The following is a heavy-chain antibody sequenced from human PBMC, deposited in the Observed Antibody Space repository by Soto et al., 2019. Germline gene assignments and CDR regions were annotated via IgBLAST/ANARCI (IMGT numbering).Heavy chain of an antibody. CDR2: IIPVFGRV. V-gene: IGHV1-69*01. CDR3: ANSRGGNFLGYHGMDT. CDR1: GGTFSSRA. J-gene: IGHJ6*02. Sequence: QVQLVQSGPEVKKTGPSVKVSCKASGGTFSSRAISWVRQAPGQGLEWMGGIIPVFGRVNYAEKFQDRVTITADESTGTVYMELSSLRSEDTALYYCANSRGGNFLGYHGMDTWGQGTTVSVSS. D-gene: IGHD1-7*01.